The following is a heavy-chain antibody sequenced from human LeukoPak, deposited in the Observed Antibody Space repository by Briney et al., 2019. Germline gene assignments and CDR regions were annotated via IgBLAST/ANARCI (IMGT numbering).Heavy chain of an antibody. CDR3: ARLLGIAVDY. CDR1: GFTFSTYW. J-gene: IGHJ4*02. V-gene: IGHV3-7*01. D-gene: IGHD6-13*01. Sequence: GGSLRLSCAASGFTFSTYWMRWVRQAPGKGREGVANIKQDGREKYYVDSVKGRFTISRDNAKNSLYLQMNSLRVEDTAVYYCARLLGIAVDYWGQGTLVTVSS. CDR2: IKQDGREK.